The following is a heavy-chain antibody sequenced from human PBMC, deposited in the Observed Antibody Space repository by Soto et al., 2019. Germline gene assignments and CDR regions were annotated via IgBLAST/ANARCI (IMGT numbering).Heavy chain of an antibody. Sequence: SETLSLTCTVSGGSISTYYWSWVRQPPGKGLEWIGYIYHSGSTNYNPSLESRVTMSVDTSKNQFSLKLSSVAAADTAMYYCARGERLGLDYWGQGTLVTVSS. CDR1: GGSISTYY. CDR3: ARGERLGLDY. D-gene: IGHD6-19*01. J-gene: IGHJ4*02. CDR2: IYHSGST. V-gene: IGHV4-59*08.